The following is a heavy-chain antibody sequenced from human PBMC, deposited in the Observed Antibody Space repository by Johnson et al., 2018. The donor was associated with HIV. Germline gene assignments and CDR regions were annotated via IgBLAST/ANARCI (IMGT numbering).Heavy chain of an antibody. CDR2: ISSSGST. CDR3: VRDTGYCSGGRCDDAFDV. J-gene: IGHJ3*01. D-gene: IGHD2-15*01. V-gene: IGHV3-11*01. Sequence: HVQLVESGGGVVQPGRSLRLSCAASGFTFSDYYMSWIRQAPGKGLEWVSYISSSGSTGFADSVKGRFTISRDNAKNSMYLQMNSLRVEDTALYYCVRDTGYCSGGRCDDAFDVWGQGTVVTVSS. CDR1: GFTFSDYY.